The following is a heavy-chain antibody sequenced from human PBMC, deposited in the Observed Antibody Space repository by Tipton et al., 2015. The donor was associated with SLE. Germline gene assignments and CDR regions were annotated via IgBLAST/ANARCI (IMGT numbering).Heavy chain of an antibody. V-gene: IGHV4-30-4*01. CDR1: GGSISSGDYY. Sequence: TLSLTCTVSGGSISSGDYYWSWIRQPPGKGLEWIGYIYYSGSTYYNPSLKSRVTISVDTSKNQFSLKLSSVTAADTAVYYCARGRGTGTWGGMDVWGQGTTVTVSS. D-gene: IGHD1-7*01. J-gene: IGHJ6*02. CDR2: IYYSGST. CDR3: ARGRGTGTWGGMDV.